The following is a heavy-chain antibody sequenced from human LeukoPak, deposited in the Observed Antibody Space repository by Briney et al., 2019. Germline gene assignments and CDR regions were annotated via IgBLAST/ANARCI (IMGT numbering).Heavy chain of an antibody. CDR3: AREPPNDFSFDAFDI. V-gene: IGHV3-21*01. CDR2: ISSSSSYI. D-gene: IGHD3-3*01. CDR1: GFTFSSYS. Sequence: GESLKISCAASGFTFSSYSMNWVRQAPGKGLEWVSSISSSSSYIYYADSVKGRFTISRDNAKNSLYLQMNSLRAEDTAVYYCAREPPNDFSFDAFDIWGQGTMVTVSS. J-gene: IGHJ3*02.